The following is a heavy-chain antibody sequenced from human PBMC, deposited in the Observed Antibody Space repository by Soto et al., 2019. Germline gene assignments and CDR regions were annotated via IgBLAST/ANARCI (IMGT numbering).Heavy chain of an antibody. V-gene: IGHV3-48*03. CDR1: GFIFSDYE. J-gene: IGHJ6*02. CDR3: VRAPGPRYYAMDA. Sequence: GGSLRLSCAVSGFIFSDYEFNWVRQAPGKGLEWVSYIGKNGRDTYDADSVKGRFTISRDNDKSTLYLEMNSLRAEDTAVYYCVRAPGPRYYAMDAWGQGTMVTVSS. D-gene: IGHD1-20*01. CDR2: IGKNGRDT.